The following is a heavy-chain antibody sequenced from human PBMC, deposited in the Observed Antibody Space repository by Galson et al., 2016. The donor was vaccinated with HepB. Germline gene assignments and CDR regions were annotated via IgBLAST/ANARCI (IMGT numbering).Heavy chain of an antibody. CDR1: GFTFSSSG. CDR2: ILYDGSKK. CDR3: AKEGETYFDH. J-gene: IGHJ4*02. V-gene: IGHV3-30*18. Sequence: SLRLSCAGSGFTFSSSGMHWIRQAPGKGLEWVALILYDGSKKYYADSVKGRFTISRDTSKNTLYLQMNSLRAEDTAVYYFAKEGETYFDHWGQGTLVTVSS. D-gene: IGHD3-16*01.